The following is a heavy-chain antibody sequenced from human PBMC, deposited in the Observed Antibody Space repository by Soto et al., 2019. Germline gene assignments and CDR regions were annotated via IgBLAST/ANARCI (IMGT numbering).Heavy chain of an antibody. CDR3: ARDGDYFGSGSPPLLSK. Sequence: PSETLSLTCTVSGGSISSGGYYWTWIRQHPGKGLEWIGYIYYSGSTSYNPSLKSRVTISIDTSKNQFSLKLTSVTAADTAVYYCARDGDYFGSGSPPLLSKWGQGTLVTVSS. V-gene: IGHV4-31*03. CDR2: IYYSGST. CDR1: GGSISSGGYY. J-gene: IGHJ4*02. D-gene: IGHD3-10*01.